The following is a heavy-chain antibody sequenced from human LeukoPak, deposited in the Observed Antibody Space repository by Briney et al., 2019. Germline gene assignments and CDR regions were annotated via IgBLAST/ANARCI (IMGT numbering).Heavy chain of an antibody. V-gene: IGHV3-48*01. CDR2: ISSSSSTI. CDR1: GFTFSSYG. CDR3: ARVRAAAGDYDAFDI. Sequence: PGGSLRLSCSASGFTFSSYGMNWVRQAPGKGLEWVSYISSSSSTIHYADSVKGRFTIPRDNAKNSLYLQMNSLRAEDTAVYYCARVRAAAGDYDAFDIWGQGTMVTVS. J-gene: IGHJ3*02. D-gene: IGHD6-13*01.